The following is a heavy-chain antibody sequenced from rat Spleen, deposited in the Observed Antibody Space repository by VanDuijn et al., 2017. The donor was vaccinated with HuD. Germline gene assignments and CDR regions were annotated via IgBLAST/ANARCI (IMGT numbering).Heavy chain of an antibody. CDR1: GFSLTSYG. CDR3: AGAWFAY. CDR2: IWGDGST. Sequence: QVQMKETGPGLVQTTQTLSVTCTVSGFSLTSYGVHWVRQAPGKGLEWMGIIWGDGSTNYNSALKSRLSISRDTSKSQVFLTMNSLQTDDTAVYYCAGAWFAYWGQGTLVTVSS. V-gene: IGHV2-77*01. J-gene: IGHJ3*01.